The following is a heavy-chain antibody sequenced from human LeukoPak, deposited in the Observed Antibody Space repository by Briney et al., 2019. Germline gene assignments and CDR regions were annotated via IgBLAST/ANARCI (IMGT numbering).Heavy chain of an antibody. Sequence: GGSLRPSCAASGFTFSSYAMSWVRQAPGKGLEWVSAISGSGDSTYYADSVKGRFTISRDNSKNTLYLQMNSLRAEDTAVYYCTKGTIWLPFDYWGQGTLVTVSS. V-gene: IGHV3-23*01. CDR2: ISGSGDST. J-gene: IGHJ4*02. CDR1: GFTFSSYA. D-gene: IGHD5-18*01. CDR3: TKGTIWLPFDY.